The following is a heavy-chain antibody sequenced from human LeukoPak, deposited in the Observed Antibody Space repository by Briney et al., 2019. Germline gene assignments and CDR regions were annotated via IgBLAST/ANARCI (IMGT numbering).Heavy chain of an antibody. CDR3: ARDLGSRSADWGYLGY. J-gene: IGHJ4*02. CDR1: GYTFTRHY. D-gene: IGHD6-13*01. V-gene: IGHV1-46*01. Sequence: ASVKVSCKTSGYTFTRHYIHWVRQAPGQGLEWMGIINPTGGDTSYAQKFQGRVTMTRDSTTTTVYMDLSGLRSDDTAVYYCARDLGSRSADWGYLGYWGQGTLITVSS. CDR2: INPTGGDT.